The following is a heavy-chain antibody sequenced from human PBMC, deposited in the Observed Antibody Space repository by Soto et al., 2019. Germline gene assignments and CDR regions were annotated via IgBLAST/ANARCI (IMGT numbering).Heavy chain of an antibody. J-gene: IGHJ6*02. V-gene: IGHV3-30*18. D-gene: IGHD6-19*01. CDR1: GFTFSSYG. Sequence: QVQLVESGGGVVQPGRSLRLSCAASGFTFSSYGMHWVRQAPGKGLEWVAVISYDGSNKYYADSVKGRFTISRDNSKNTLYLQMNSLRAEDTAVYYCAKDQGRIQWLASNDGMDVWGQGTTVTVSS. CDR2: ISYDGSNK. CDR3: AKDQGRIQWLASNDGMDV.